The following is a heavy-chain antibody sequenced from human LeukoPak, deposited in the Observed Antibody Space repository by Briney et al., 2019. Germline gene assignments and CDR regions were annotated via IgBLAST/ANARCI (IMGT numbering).Heavy chain of an antibody. J-gene: IGHJ4*02. CDR1: GGSISSYY. V-gene: IGHV4-59*01. Sequence: SETLSLTCTVSGGSISSYYWSWIRQPPGKGLEWIGYIYYSGSTNYNPSLKSRVTISVDTSKNQFALKLSSVTAADTAVYYCARASVAPYYFDYWGQGTLVTVSS. D-gene: IGHD2-2*01. CDR2: IYYSGST. CDR3: ARASVAPYYFDY.